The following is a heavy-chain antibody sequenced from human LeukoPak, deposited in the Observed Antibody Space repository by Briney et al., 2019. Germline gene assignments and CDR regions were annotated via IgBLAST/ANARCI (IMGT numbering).Heavy chain of an antibody. D-gene: IGHD1-26*01. CDR1: GYRFTNYW. J-gene: IGHJ4*02. CDR2: IYPGDSDT. CDR3: AVKPGYTGSWGTFDS. V-gene: IGHV5-51*01. Sequence: PGESLKISCKASGYRFTNYWIGWVRQMAGKGLEWMGSIYPGDSDTRYSPSFQGQVTISADKSISTAYLQWSSLKASDTAMCYCAVKPGYTGSWGTFDSWGQGTLVTVSS.